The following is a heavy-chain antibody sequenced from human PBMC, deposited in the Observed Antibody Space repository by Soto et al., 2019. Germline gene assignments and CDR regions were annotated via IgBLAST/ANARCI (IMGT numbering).Heavy chain of an antibody. Sequence: GASVKVSCKASGGTFSSYAISWVRQAPGQGLEWMGGIIPIFGTANYAQKFQGRVTITADESTSTAYMELSSLRSEDTAVYYCARDSRYSYGYDYYYGMDVWGQGTTVT. CDR2: IIPIFGTA. J-gene: IGHJ6*02. CDR3: ARDSRYSYGYDYYYGMDV. V-gene: IGHV1-69*13. D-gene: IGHD5-18*01. CDR1: GGTFSSYA.